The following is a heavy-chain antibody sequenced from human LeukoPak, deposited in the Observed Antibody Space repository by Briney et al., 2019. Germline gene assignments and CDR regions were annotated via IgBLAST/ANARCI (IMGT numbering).Heavy chain of an antibody. D-gene: IGHD4-17*01. Sequence: PGGSLRLSCSVSGFTFSNYAIHWVRQAPGKGLEWVAVISYDGSNKYYADSVKGRFTISRDNSKNTLYLQMNSLRAEDTAVYYCARETGSAVGSTDFDYWGQGTLVTVTS. CDR2: ISYDGSNK. V-gene: IGHV3-30-3*01. CDR3: ARETGSAVGSTDFDY. CDR1: GFTFSNYA. J-gene: IGHJ4*02.